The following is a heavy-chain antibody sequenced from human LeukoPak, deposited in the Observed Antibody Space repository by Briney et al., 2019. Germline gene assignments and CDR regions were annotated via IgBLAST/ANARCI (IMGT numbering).Heavy chain of an antibody. J-gene: IGHJ4*02. CDR2: IGISSGNT. D-gene: IGHD1-1*01. CDR3: ARDHNYAFDN. V-gene: IGHV3-48*04. Sequence: GGSLIPSCTAAGFPCSDYSMNCVRQPPGKGLEWISYIGISSGNTNYAASVKGRFTISADNARNSLYLPMNSPRAEDTAAYYCARDHNYAFDNWGQGTLVSASS. CDR1: GFPCSDYS.